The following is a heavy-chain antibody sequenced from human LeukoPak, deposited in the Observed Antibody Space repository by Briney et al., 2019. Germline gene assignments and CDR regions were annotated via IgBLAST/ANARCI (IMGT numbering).Heavy chain of an antibody. CDR3: ATVGVRIVATTYNWFDP. CDR1: GYTLTELS. Sequence: ASVKVSCKVSGYTLTELSMHWVRQAPGKGLEWMGGFDPEDGETIYAQNFQGRVTMTEDTSTDTAYMELSSLRSEDTAVYYCATVGVRIVATTYNWFDPWGQGTLVTVSS. V-gene: IGHV1-24*01. D-gene: IGHD5-12*01. CDR2: FDPEDGET. J-gene: IGHJ5*02.